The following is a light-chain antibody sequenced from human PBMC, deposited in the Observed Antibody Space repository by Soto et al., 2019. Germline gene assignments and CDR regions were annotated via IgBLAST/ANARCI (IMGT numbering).Light chain of an antibody. Sequence: EIVLTQSPGTLSLSPGERATLSCRASQSVDSSYSAWYQQKPGQAPRLLIYAASNRATGVPDRFSGSGSGTDFTLTISRLEPEDSAVYYCQQYSNSPMYTFGQGTKLEI. CDR3: QQYSNSPMYT. J-gene: IGKJ2*01. CDR2: AAS. CDR1: QSVDSSY. V-gene: IGKV3-20*01.